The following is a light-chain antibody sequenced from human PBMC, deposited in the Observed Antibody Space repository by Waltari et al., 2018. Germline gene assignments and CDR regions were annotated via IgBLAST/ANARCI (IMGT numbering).Light chain of an antibody. CDR1: QSVLYSSNTKNY. Sequence: DIVMTKSPDSLAVSLGERATINCKSSQSVLYSSNTKNYVAWYQQKPGQPPKLLVDWESTQHSGVHDRFSAGRSGTDFTRPLSSLQAEDVALYYCQQFYTTPITFGQVTRLEIK. CDR2: WES. CDR3: QQFYTTPIT. J-gene: IGKJ5*01. V-gene: IGKV4-1*01.